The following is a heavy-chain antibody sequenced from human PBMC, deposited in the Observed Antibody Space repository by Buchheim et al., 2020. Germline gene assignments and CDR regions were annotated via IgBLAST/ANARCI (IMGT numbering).Heavy chain of an antibody. Sequence: QVQLQESGPGLVKPSETLSLTCTVSGGSISSYYWSWIRQPPGKGLEWIGYIYYSGSTNYNPSLKSRVTISVDTSKNQFSLKLSSVTAADTAVYYCARGSRRFFSGDFGWFDPWGQGTL. CDR2: IYYSGST. V-gene: IGHV4-59*01. J-gene: IGHJ5*02. D-gene: IGHD7-27*01. CDR3: ARGSRRFFSGDFGWFDP. CDR1: GGSISSYY.